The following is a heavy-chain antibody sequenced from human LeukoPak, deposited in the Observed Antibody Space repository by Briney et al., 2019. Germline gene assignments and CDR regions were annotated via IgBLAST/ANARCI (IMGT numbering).Heavy chain of an antibody. D-gene: IGHD3-9*01. J-gene: IGHJ4*02. CDR3: ARAPWAAYDILTGYYNY. V-gene: IGHV1-2*02. CDR1: GYTFTGYY. Sequence: ASVKVSCKASGYTFTGYYMHWVRQAPGQGLEWMGWINPNSGGTNYAQKFQGRVTMTRDTSISTAYMELSRLRSDDTAVYYCARAPWAAYDILTGYYNYWGQGTLVTVSS. CDR2: INPNSGGT.